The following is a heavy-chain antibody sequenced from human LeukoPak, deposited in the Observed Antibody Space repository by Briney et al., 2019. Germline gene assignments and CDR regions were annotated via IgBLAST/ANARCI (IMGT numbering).Heavy chain of an antibody. V-gene: IGHV4-4*07. CDR2: IYTSGST. D-gene: IGHD6-6*01. CDR3: ARIPYSSSPFDY. J-gene: IGHJ4*02. Sequence: SETLSLTCTVSGGSISSYYWSWIRQPPGKGLEWIGRIYTSGSTNYNPSLKSRVTMSVDTSKNQFSLKLSSVTAADTAVYYCARIPYSSSPFDYWGQGTLATVSS. CDR1: GGSISSYY.